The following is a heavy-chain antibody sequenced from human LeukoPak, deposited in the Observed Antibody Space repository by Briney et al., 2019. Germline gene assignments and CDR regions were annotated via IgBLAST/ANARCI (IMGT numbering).Heavy chain of an antibody. CDR2: ITANVGGT. CDR3: TKLTSDSMVRGVTTDY. CDR1: GFTFSSYA. D-gene: IGHD3-10*01. J-gene: IGHJ4*02. Sequence: GGSLRLSCAASGFTFSSYAMSWVRQAPGKGLEWVSSITANVGGTYYADSVKGRFSISRDNSRNTLYLQVTSLRAEDTAVYYCTKLTSDSMVRGVTTDYWGQGTLVTVSS. V-gene: IGHV3-23*01.